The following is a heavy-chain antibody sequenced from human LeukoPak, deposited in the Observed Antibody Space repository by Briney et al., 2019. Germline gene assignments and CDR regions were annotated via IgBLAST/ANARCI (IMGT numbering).Heavy chain of an antibody. CDR2: VYYSGST. CDR1: GGSISSYY. D-gene: IGHD5-18*01. Sequence: SETLSLTCTVSGGSISSYYWNWIRQPPGKGLEWIGYVYYSGSTNYNPSLESRVTISVDTSKNQFSLRPSSVTAADTAVYYCARDEGYLQAFDYWGQGTLVTVSP. J-gene: IGHJ4*02. V-gene: IGHV4-59*01. CDR3: ARDEGYLQAFDY.